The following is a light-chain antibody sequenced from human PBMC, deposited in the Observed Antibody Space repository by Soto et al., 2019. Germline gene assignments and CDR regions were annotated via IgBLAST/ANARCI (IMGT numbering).Light chain of an antibody. CDR2: GAS. Sequence: EIVLTQSPGTLSLSPGERGTLSCRASQSVSSNYLAWYQQKPGQAPRLVFYGASNRATGIPDRFSGSGSGTDFTLTISRLEPEDFAVYYCQQYASSPRTFGQGTKVEI. CDR3: QQYASSPRT. V-gene: IGKV3-20*01. CDR1: QSVSSNY. J-gene: IGKJ1*01.